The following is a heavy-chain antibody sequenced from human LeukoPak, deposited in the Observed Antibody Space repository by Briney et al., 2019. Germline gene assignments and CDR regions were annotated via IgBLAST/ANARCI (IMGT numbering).Heavy chain of an antibody. CDR1: GFTFSSYG. CDR2: ISSSSSYI. Sequence: PGRSLRPSCAASGFTFSSYGMHWVRQAPGKGLEWVSSISSSSSYIYYADSVKGRFTISRDNAKNSLYLQMNSLRAEDTAVYYCARDLAIQNYDFWSGYLSHYGMDVWGQGTTVTVSS. CDR3: ARDLAIQNYDFWSGYLSHYGMDV. J-gene: IGHJ6*02. V-gene: IGHV3-21*01. D-gene: IGHD3-3*01.